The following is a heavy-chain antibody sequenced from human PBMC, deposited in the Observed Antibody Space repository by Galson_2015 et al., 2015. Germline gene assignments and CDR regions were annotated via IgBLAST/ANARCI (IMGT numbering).Heavy chain of an antibody. CDR1: GYTFTSYG. D-gene: IGHD3-22*01. J-gene: IGHJ6*02. V-gene: IGHV1-18*01. CDR2: ISAYNGNT. CDR3: ARDPRKYVVITLASGMDV. Sequence: SVKVSCKASGYTFTSYGISLVRQAPGQGLEWMGWISAYNGNTNYAQKLQGRVTMTTDTSTSTAYMELRSLRSDDTAVYYCARDPRKYVVITLASGMDVWGQGTTVTVSS.